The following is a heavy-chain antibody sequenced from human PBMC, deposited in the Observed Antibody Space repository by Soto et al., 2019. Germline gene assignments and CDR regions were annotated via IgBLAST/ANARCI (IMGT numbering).Heavy chain of an antibody. Sequence: GGSLRLSCAASGFTFSSYAMHWVRQAPGKGLEWVAVISYDGRNKYYAESVKGRFTISRDNSKNTLFLQMNSLRADDTAVYYCAYDGAYWGQGTLVTVSS. CDR3: AYDGAY. J-gene: IGHJ4*02. D-gene: IGHD3-10*01. CDR1: GFTFSSYA. CDR2: ISYDGRNK. V-gene: IGHV3-30*04.